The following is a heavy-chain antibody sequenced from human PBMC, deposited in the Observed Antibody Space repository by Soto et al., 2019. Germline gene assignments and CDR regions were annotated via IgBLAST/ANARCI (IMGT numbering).Heavy chain of an antibody. J-gene: IGHJ6*02. CDR1: GGSISSYY. V-gene: IGHV4-4*07. CDR3: ARDSSGWYDFYYYYGMDV. CDR2: IYTSGST. Sequence: LSLTCTVSGGSISSYYWSWIRQPAGKGLEWIGRIYTSGSTNYNPSLKSRVTMSVDTSKNQFSLKLSSVTAADTAVYYCARDSSGWYDFYYYYGMDVWGQGTTVTVSS. D-gene: IGHD6-19*01.